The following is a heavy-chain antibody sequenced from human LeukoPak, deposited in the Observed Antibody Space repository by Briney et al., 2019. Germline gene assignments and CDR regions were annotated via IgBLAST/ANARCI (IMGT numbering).Heavy chain of an antibody. CDR1: GGSFSGYY. Sequence: SETLSLTCAVYGGSFSGYYWSWIRQPPGKGLEWIGEINHSGSTNYNPSLKSRVTISVDTSKNQFSLKLSSVTAADTAVYYCARGPHPDPITMVRGVINGYFDYWGQGTLVTVSS. J-gene: IGHJ4*02. V-gene: IGHV4-34*01. D-gene: IGHD3-10*01. CDR2: INHSGST. CDR3: ARGPHPDPITMVRGVINGYFDY.